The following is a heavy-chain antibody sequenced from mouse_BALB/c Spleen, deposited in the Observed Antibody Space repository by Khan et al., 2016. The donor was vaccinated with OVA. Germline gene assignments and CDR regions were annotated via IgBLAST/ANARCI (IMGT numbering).Heavy chain of an antibody. CDR1: GFTFSTYG. J-gene: IGHJ3*01. CDR3: ARLAYYYDSEGFAY. Sequence: DVHLVESGGDLVKPEGSLKLSCAASGFTFSTYGMSWVRQTPDKRLEWVATISSGGSYTYYPDSVQGRFTISRDNAKNTLYLQMSSLKSYDTAMFYCARLAYYYDSEGFAYWGQGTLVTVSA. D-gene: IGHD1-1*01. CDR2: ISSGGSYT. V-gene: IGHV5-6*01.